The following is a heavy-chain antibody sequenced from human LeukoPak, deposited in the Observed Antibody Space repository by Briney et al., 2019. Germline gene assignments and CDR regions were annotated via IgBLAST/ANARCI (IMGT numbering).Heavy chain of an antibody. V-gene: IGHV3-48*03. CDR2: ISSSGSTT. Sequence: GGSLRLSCAASGFTFSSYEMNWVRQAPGKGLEWGSYISSSGSTTYYADSVKGRFTISRDNAKNSLYLQMNSLRAEDTAAYDCARDHEWDSSGWPTYFDYWGQGTLVTVSS. CDR1: GFTFSSYE. D-gene: IGHD6-19*01. J-gene: IGHJ4*02. CDR3: ARDHEWDSSGWPTYFDY.